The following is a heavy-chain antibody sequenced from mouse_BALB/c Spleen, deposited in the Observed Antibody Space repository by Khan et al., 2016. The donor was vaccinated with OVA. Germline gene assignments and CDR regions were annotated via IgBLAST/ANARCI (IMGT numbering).Heavy chain of an antibody. J-gene: IGHJ3*01. Sequence: FQLQQSGPEVVKPGASVKISCKASGYTFTDYNMDWVKQKHGKSLEWIGYFFPNSGGSGYNQKFKTKATLTVDISSSTAYMDLRSLTSEDSAVYYCVRSGYGSFAFWGQGTLVTVSA. CDR3: VRSGYGSFAF. V-gene: IGHV1S29*02. CDR2: FFPNSGGS. CDR1: GYTFTDYN. D-gene: IGHD1-2*01.